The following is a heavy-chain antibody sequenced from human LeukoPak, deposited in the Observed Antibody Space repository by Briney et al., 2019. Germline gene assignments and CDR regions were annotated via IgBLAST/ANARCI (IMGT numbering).Heavy chain of an antibody. V-gene: IGHV4-59*01. Sequence: SETLSLTCTVSGGSISSYYWSWIRQPPGKGLEWIGCIYYSGSTNYNPSLKSRVTISVDTSKNQFSLKLSSVTAADTAVYYCARDFVSGSGWYELGYWGQGTLVTVSS. CDR3: ARDFVSGSGWYELGY. CDR1: GGSISSYY. CDR2: IYYSGST. D-gene: IGHD6-19*01. J-gene: IGHJ4*02.